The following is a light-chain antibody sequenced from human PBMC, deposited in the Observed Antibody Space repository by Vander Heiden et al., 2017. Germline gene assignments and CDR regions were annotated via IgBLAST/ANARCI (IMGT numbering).Light chain of an antibody. CDR2: GNS. CDR1: SSNIGAGYV. Sequence: QSVLTQPPSVSGAPGQRVTISCTGSSSNIGAGYVVHWYQQLPGTAPNLLIYGNSNRPSGVPDRFSGSKSGTSASLAITGLQAEDEADYYCQSYDSSLSGPYVFGTGTKVTVL. CDR3: QSYDSSLSGPYV. V-gene: IGLV1-40*01. J-gene: IGLJ1*01.